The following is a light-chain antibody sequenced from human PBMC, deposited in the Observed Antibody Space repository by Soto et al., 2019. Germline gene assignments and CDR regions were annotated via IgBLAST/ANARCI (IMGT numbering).Light chain of an antibody. Sequence: DIVMTQSPDSLAVSLGERATINCKSSQSVLYSSNNKNYLAWYPQKPGQPPTLLIYWASTRASGVPDRFSGSGSGTDFTLTISSLQAEDVAVYYCQQYYSTPLTFGGGTKVEIK. CDR2: WAS. CDR1: QSVLYSSNNKNY. J-gene: IGKJ4*01. CDR3: QQYYSTPLT. V-gene: IGKV4-1*01.